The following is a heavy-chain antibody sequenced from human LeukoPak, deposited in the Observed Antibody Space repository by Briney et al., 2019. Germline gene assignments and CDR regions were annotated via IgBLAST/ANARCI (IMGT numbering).Heavy chain of an antibody. CDR1: GYTFTSYY. Sequence: ASVKVSCKASGYTFTSYYMHWVRQAPGQGLEWMGIINPSGGSTSYAQKFQGRVTMTRDTSTSTVYMELSSLRSEDTAVYYCARDGARHVEMATAEPTYYFDYWGQGTLVTVSS. J-gene: IGHJ4*02. CDR2: INPSGGST. D-gene: IGHD5-24*01. CDR3: ARDGARHVEMATAEPTYYFDY. V-gene: IGHV1-46*01.